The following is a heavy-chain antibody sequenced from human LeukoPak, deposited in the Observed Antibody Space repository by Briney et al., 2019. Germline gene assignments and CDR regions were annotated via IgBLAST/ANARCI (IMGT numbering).Heavy chain of an antibody. Sequence: GGSLRLSCAASGFTFSSYGMHWVRQAPGKGLEWVAVISYDGSNKYYADSVKGRFTISRDNSKNTLYLQMNSLRAEDTAVYYCAKDRFDWLLYNYFEYWGQGTLVTVSS. CDR2: ISYDGSNK. CDR1: GFTFSSYG. D-gene: IGHD3-9*01. V-gene: IGHV3-30*18. J-gene: IGHJ4*02. CDR3: AKDRFDWLLYNYFEY.